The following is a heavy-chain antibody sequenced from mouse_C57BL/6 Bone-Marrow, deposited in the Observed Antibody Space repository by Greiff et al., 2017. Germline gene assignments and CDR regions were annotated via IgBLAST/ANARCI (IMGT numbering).Heavy chain of an antibody. V-gene: IGHV14-4*01. CDR1: GFNIKDDY. J-gene: IGHJ2*01. Sequence: EVKLMESGAELVRPGASVKLSCTASGFNIKDDYMHWVKQRPEQGLEWIGWIDPENGDTEYASKFQGKATITADTSSNTAYLQRSSLTSEDTAVYYCTTRPNYFDYWGQGTTLTVSS. CDR2: IDPENGDT. CDR3: TTRPNYFDY.